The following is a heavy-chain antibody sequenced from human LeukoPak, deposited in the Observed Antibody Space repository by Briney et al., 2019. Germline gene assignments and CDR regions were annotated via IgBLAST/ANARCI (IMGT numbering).Heavy chain of an antibody. CDR3: AKASEVRRDFGVVFDY. Sequence: GGSLRLSCAASGLTFSNYGMHWVRQAPGKGLEWVAVIWYDGSNKYYADSVKGRFTISRDNSKNTLYLQMNSLRAEDTAVYYCAKASEVRRDFGVVFDYWGQGTLVTVSS. J-gene: IGHJ4*02. CDR1: GLTFSNYG. CDR2: IWYDGSNK. D-gene: IGHD3-3*01. V-gene: IGHV3-30*02.